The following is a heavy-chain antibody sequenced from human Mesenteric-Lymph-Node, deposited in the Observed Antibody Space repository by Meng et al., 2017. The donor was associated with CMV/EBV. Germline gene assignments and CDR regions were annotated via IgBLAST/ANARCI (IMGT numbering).Heavy chain of an antibody. CDR2: IGGSGGGS. Sequence: GESLKISCAASGFTFSSYAMSWVRQAPGKGLEWVSTIGGSGGGSYYTDSVKGRFTISRDNSKNTLYLEMNSLRPEDTAVYYCAKDHWNSPDWFDPWGQGTLVTVSS. CDR1: GFTFSSYA. J-gene: IGHJ5*02. D-gene: IGHD1-7*01. CDR3: AKDHWNSPDWFDP. V-gene: IGHV3-23*01.